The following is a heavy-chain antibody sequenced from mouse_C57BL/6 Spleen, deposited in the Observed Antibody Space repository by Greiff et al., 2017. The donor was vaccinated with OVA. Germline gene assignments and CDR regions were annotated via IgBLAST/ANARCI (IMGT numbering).Heavy chain of an antibody. CDR1: GYTFTSYW. CDR2: INPSNGGT. V-gene: IGHV1-53*01. CDR3: ARPYGSRSFYAMDY. Sequence: QVQLKQSGTELVKPGASVKLSCKASGYTFTSYWMHWVKQRPGQGLEWIGNINPSNGGTNYNEKFKSKPTLTVDKSSSTAYMQLSSLTSEDSAVYYCARPYGSRSFYAMDYWGQGTSVTVSS. D-gene: IGHD1-1*01. J-gene: IGHJ4*01.